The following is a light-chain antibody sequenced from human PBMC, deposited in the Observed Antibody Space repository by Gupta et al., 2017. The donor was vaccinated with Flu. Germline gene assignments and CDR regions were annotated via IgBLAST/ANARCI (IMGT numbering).Light chain of an antibody. CDR2: LGS. V-gene: IGKV2-28*01. J-gene: IGKJ2*01. CDR3: MQVLQTPYT. Sequence: IVMTQSPLSRLVTPGDPASISCRSTPSRLHSNGYNYLCWYLNKQGQSPQLLIYLGSHRASGVRYNGSGSGSGTDFTLKISRVEADDVGVYYCMQVLQTPYTFGPGTKLDIK. CDR1: PSRLHSNGYNY.